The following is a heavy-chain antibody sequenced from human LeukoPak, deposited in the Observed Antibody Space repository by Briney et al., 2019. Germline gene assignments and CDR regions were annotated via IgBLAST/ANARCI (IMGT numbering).Heavy chain of an antibody. CDR2: IYYSGST. D-gene: IGHD6-13*01. Sequence: PSETLSLTCTVSGGSVSSGSYYWSWIRQPPGKGLEWIGYIYYSGSTNYNPSLKSRVTISVDTPKNQFSPKLSSVTAADTAVYYCARNIIAAAGNWFDPWGQGTLVTVSS. CDR3: ARNIIAAAGNWFDP. CDR1: GGSVSSGSYY. J-gene: IGHJ5*02. V-gene: IGHV4-61*01.